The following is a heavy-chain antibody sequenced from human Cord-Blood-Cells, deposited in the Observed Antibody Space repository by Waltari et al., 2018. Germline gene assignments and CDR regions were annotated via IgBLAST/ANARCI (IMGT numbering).Heavy chain of an antibody. J-gene: IGHJ3*02. D-gene: IGHD3-3*01. Sequence: QLQLQESGPGLVQPSETLSLTCPVSGGPLSSSSYYWRLIRQPPGKVLEWIGSIYYSGSTYYNPSLKSRVTISVDTSKNQFSLKLSSVTAADTAVYYCARLLGVGDAFDIWGQGTMVTVSS. CDR1: GGPLSSSSYY. CDR3: ARLLGVGDAFDI. CDR2: IYYSGST. V-gene: IGHV4-39*07.